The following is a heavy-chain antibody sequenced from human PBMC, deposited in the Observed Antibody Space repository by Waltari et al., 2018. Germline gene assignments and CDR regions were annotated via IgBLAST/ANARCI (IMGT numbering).Heavy chain of an antibody. D-gene: IGHD6-13*01. J-gene: IGHJ4*02. V-gene: IGHV3-21*01. CDR2: ISSGGTYI. CDR3: VGSTSWRYYFDT. Sequence: DVQLVESGGGLVKTGGFLRLSCAAYGFTFSSYSMHWVRQAPGKRREVVASISSGGTYIYYTYSVKVRFTISRGSVTDSLYRQMNSLRGEDTATYFCVGSTSWRYYFDTWGQGTLVAVSS. CDR1: GFTFSSYS.